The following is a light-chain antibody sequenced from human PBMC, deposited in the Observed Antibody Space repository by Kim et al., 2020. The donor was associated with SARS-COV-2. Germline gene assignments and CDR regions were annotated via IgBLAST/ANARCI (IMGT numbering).Light chain of an antibody. CDR3: LQVNNSPYT. Sequence: QLTKSQSSLSASVGDRVTITCRANQGLSNHLAWYQQKPGKVPKLLIYAASTLQTGVPPRFSGSESGTDFTLTISNLQPEDFATYYCLQVNNSPYTLGQGTRLEI. V-gene: IGKV1-9*01. J-gene: IGKJ2*01. CDR1: QGLSNH. CDR2: AAS.